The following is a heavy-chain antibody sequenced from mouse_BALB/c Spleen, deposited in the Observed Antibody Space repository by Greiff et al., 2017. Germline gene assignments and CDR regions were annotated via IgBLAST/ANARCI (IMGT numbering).Heavy chain of an antibody. CDR2: ISDGGSYT. CDR1: GFTFSDYY. Sequence: DVKLVESGGGLVKPGGSLKLSCAASGFTFSDYYMYWVRQTPEKRLEWVATISDGGSYTYYPDSVKGRFTISRDNAKNNLYLQMSSLKSEDTAMYYCARDIGYYVGFAYWGQGTLVTVSA. V-gene: IGHV5-4*02. CDR3: ARDIGYYVGFAY. J-gene: IGHJ3*01. D-gene: IGHD2-3*01.